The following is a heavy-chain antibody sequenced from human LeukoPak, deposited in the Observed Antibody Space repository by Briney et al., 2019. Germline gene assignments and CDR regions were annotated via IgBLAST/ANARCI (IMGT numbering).Heavy chain of an antibody. V-gene: IGHV3-73*01. CDR1: GFTFSGYA. J-gene: IGHJ4*02. D-gene: IGHD6-13*01. Sequence: PGGSLRLFCAAAGFTFSGYAMHWVRQDSGKGLEWVGRIRSKANSYATAYAASVKGRFTISRDDSKNTAYLQMNSLKTEDTAVYYCTSRIAAAGRHYFDYWGQGTLVTVSS. CDR3: TSRIAAAGRHYFDY. CDR2: IRSKANSYAT.